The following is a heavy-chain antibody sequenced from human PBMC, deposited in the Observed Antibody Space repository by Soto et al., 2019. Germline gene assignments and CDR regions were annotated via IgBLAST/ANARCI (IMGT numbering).Heavy chain of an antibody. CDR1: GGSISSYY. CDR2: IYTSGST. J-gene: IGHJ4*02. V-gene: IGHV4-4*07. D-gene: IGHD2-15*01. CDR3: ARERWVRWYRYFDY. Sequence: KPSETLSLTCTVSGGSISSYYWSWIRQPAGKGLEWIGRIYTSGSTNYNPSLKSRVTMSVDTSKNQFSLKLSSVTAADTAVYYCARERWVRWYRYFDYWGQGTLVTVSS.